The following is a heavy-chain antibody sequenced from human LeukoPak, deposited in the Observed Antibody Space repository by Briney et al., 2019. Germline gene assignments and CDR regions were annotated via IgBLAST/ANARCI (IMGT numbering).Heavy chain of an antibody. J-gene: IGHJ4*02. CDR1: GGSISSYY. D-gene: IGHD3-9*01. CDR2: IYYSGST. V-gene: IGHV4-59*08. CDR3: ARGAYYDILTGITYYFDY. Sequence: SETLSLTCTVSGGSISSYYWSWIRQAPGKGLEWIGYIYYSGSTNYNPCLKSRVTISVDTSKNQFSLKLSSVTAADTAVYYCARGAYYDILTGITYYFDYWGQGTLVTVSS.